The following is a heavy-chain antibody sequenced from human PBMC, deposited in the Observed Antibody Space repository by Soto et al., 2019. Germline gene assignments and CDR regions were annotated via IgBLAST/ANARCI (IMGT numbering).Heavy chain of an antibody. CDR2: IYYSGST. CDR1: GGSINSGDYY. V-gene: IGHV4-31*03. J-gene: IGHJ4*02. Sequence: QVQLQESGPGLVKASQTLSLTCTVSGGSINSGDYYWTWIRQRPGKGLEWIGFIYYSGSTYYNPALQSRLSISQGTSYNQFPLHLSSVTAADTAVYYWARDQGFNYGAFDYWGPGALVTVSS. D-gene: IGHD5-18*01. CDR3: ARDQGFNYGAFDY.